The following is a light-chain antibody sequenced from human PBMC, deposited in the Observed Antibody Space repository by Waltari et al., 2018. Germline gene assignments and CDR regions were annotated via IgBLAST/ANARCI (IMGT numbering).Light chain of an antibody. J-gene: IGKJ2*01. CDR1: QDIRTY. CDR2: AAS. Sequence: VGDRVTITCQASQDIRTYLNWYQQRPGKAPKLLIYAASNLETGVPSRFSGSGSGTDFSFTISSLQPEDYASYYCQQYDSFPYTFGQGTTLEIK. CDR3: QQYDSFPYT. V-gene: IGKV1-33*01.